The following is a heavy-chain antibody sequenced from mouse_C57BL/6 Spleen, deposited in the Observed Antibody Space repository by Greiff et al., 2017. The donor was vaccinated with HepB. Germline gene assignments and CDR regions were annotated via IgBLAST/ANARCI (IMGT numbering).Heavy chain of an antibody. CDR3: ASFYGNYPYWYFDV. CDR1: GYSITSGYY. V-gene: IGHV3-6*01. CDR2: ISYDGSN. D-gene: IGHD2-1*01. Sequence: EVQLQESGPGLVKPSQSLSLTCSVTGYSITSGYYWNWIRQFPGNKLEWMGYISYDGSNNYNPSLKNRISITRDTSKNQFFLKLNSVTTEDTATYYCASFYGNYPYWYFDVWGTGTTVTVSS. J-gene: IGHJ1*03.